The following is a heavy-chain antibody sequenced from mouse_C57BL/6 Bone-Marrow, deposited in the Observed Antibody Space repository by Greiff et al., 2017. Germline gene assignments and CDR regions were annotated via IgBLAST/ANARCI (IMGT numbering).Heavy chain of an antibody. CDR1: GYTFTSYW. V-gene: IGHV1-64*01. J-gene: IGHJ2*01. CDR3: ADSIYYYGSRDY. CDR2: IHPNSGST. D-gene: IGHD1-1*01. Sequence: QVQLQQPGAELVKPGASVKLSCKASGYTFTSYWMHWVKQRPGQGLEWIGMIHPNSGSTNYNEKFKSKATLTVDKSSSTAYMQLSSLTSEDSAVYYCADSIYYYGSRDYWGQGTTLTVSA.